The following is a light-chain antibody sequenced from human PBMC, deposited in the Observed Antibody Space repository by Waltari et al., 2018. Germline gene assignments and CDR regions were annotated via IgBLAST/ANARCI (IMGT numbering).Light chain of an antibody. CDR2: GAS. CDR1: QSVSSN. V-gene: IGKV3-15*01. CDR3: QQYNNWPPNT. Sequence: ETVMTQSPATLSVSPGERATLSCRASQSVSSNLAWYQQKPGQAPRLLIYGASTRATGVPARFSGSGSGTEFTRTISSLQSEDFAVYYCQQYNNWPPNTFGGGTKVEIK. J-gene: IGKJ4*01.